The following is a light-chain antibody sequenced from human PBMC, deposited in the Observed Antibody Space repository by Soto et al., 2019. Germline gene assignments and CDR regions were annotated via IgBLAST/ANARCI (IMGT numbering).Light chain of an antibody. CDR2: DVS. Sequence: QCALIQPASVCGSPGGSIAISCTGTSSDVGGYNYVCWYQHHPGKAPKIMIYDVSNRPSGVSNRFSGSKSGNTASLIISGLQAEDEADYYCNSYTSSRTLPPYVFRAGTKVTDL. V-gene: IGLV2-14*03. CDR1: SSDVGGYNY. J-gene: IGLJ1*01. CDR3: NSYTSSRTLPPYV.